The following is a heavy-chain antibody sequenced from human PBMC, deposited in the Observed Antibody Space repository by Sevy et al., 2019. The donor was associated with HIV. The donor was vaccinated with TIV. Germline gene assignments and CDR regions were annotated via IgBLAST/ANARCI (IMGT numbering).Heavy chain of an antibody. Sequence: SVKVSCKTSGGTFSTYIINWVRQAPGQGLEWMGGVIASVNMANSAQKFQGRVTITADGSTSTAYMELSSLTSEDTAIYYCATAMPCGGDCYYFDSWGQGTRVTVSS. CDR3: ATAMPCGGDCYYFDS. CDR2: VIASVNMA. CDR1: GGTFSTYI. D-gene: IGHD2-21*02. V-gene: IGHV1-69*10. J-gene: IGHJ4*02.